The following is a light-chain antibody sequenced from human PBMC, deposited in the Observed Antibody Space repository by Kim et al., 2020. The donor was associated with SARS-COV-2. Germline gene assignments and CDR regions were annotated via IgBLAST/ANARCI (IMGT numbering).Light chain of an antibody. CDR2: SNN. Sequence: GQRVTISCSGSSSNIGSNTVNWYQQHPGTAPKLLIYSNNQRPSGVPDRFSGSKSGTSASLAISGLQSEDEADYYCAAWDDSLNDYVFGTGTKVTVL. CDR3: AAWDDSLNDYV. CDR1: SSNIGSNT. V-gene: IGLV1-44*01. J-gene: IGLJ1*01.